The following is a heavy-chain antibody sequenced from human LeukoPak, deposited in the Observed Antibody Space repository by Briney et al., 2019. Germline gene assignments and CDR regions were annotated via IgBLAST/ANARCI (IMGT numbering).Heavy chain of an antibody. CDR2: ISGSGGST. D-gene: IGHD6-13*01. J-gene: IGHJ3*02. V-gene: IGHV3-23*01. CDR1: GFTFSSYA. Sequence: PGGSLRLSCAASGFTFSSYAMSWVRQAPGKGLEWVSAISGSGGSTYYADSVKGRFTISRDNSKNTLYLQMNSLRAEDTAVYYCAKRYSSSWYRDDAFVIWGQGTMVTVSS. CDR3: AKRYSSSWYRDDAFVI.